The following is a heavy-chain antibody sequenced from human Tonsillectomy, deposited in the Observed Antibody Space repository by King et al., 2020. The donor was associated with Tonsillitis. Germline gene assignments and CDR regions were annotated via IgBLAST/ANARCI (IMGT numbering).Heavy chain of an antibody. CDR2: INPNSGAA. D-gene: IGHD4-17*01. J-gene: IGHJ6*02. Sequence: QLVQSGAEVKKPGASVKVSCKASGYTFTGYYIHWVRQAPGQGLEWMGRINPNSGAANYAQKFQGRVTMTRDTSISTAYMELGRLRSDDTVVYYCARGGTVTTYYYYGMDVWGQGTAVTVSS. V-gene: IGHV1-2*05. CDR1: GYTFTGYY. CDR3: ARGGTVTTYYYYGMDV.